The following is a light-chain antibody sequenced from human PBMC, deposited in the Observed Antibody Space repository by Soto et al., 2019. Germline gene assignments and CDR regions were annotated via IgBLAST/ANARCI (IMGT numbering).Light chain of an antibody. CDR1: SSDVGSYNL. V-gene: IGLV2-23*01. Sequence: QSALTQSASVSGSPGQSITISCTGTSSDVGSYNLVSWYQQHPGKAPKLMIYEGSKRPSGVSNRFSGSKSGNTASLTISGLQAEDEADYYCCSYAGRSNVVFGGGTKVTVL. J-gene: IGLJ2*01. CDR2: EGS. CDR3: CSYAGRSNVV.